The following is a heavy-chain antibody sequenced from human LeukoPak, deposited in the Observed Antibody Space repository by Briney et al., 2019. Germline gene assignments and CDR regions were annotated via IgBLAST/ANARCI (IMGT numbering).Heavy chain of an antibody. Sequence: GGSLRLSCAASGFTFSSYAMSWVRQAPGKGLEWVSAISGSGGSTYYADSVKGRFTISRDNSKNTLYLQMNSLRAEDTAVYYCAKPLSLTRRPADYWGQATLVTVSS. CDR3: AKPLSLTRRPADY. D-gene: IGHD1-14*01. CDR2: ISGSGGST. V-gene: IGHV3-23*01. CDR1: GFTFSSYA. J-gene: IGHJ4*02.